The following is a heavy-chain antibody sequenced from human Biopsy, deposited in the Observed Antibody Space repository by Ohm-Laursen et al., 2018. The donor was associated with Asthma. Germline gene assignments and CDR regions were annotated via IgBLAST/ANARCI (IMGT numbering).Heavy chain of an antibody. V-gene: IGHV1-69*13. D-gene: IGHD2-2*01. Sequence: SVKVSCNSLGGTFNTYVIGWVRQAPGQGLEWMGGINSVFGTTTYPQKFQDRVTITAYDSTSTVYMELSSLRSEDTAVYYCARKAGSCISRTCYSLDFWGQGTLVTVSS. CDR1: GGTFNTYV. CDR2: INSVFGTT. J-gene: IGHJ4*02. CDR3: ARKAGSCISRTCYSLDF.